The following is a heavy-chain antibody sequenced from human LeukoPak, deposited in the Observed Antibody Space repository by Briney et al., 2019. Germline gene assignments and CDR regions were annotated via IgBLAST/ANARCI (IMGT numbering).Heavy chain of an antibody. V-gene: IGHV5-51*01. J-gene: IGHJ4*02. CDR2: IYLIDSDT. Sequence: GESLQISCKGSGYSFTSYWIGWVRQLPGKGLEWMGIIYLIDSDTRYSPSFQGQVTISADKSLTTADLQWNSLKASDTAMYYCARQTAMGRSGDYWGQGTLVSVSS. D-gene: IGHD5-18*01. CDR1: GYSFTSYW. CDR3: ARQTAMGRSGDY.